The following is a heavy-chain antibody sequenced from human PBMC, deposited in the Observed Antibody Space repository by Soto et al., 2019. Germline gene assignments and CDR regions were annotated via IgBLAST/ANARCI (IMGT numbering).Heavy chain of an antibody. CDR1: GYTFTSYY. CDR3: ARDRPYSSGWHRYFDY. V-gene: IGHV1-46*01. Sequence: ASVKVSCKASGYTFTSYYMHWVRQAPGQGLEWMGIINPSGGSTSYAQKFQGRVTMTRXTXXSXXXMXLXXLRXEXTAVYYCARDRPYSSGWHRYFDYWGQGTLVTVSS. J-gene: IGHJ4*02. CDR2: INPSGGST. D-gene: IGHD6-19*01.